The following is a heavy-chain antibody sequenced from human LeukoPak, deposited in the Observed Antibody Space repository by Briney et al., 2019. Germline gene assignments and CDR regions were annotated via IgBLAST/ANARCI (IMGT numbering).Heavy chain of an antibody. CDR1: GGSISSRGYY. Sequence: SETLSLTCTVSGGSISSRGYYWSWIRQHPGKGLEWIGYIYHSGSTYYNPSLKSRVTISVDRSKNQFSLKLSSVTAADTAVYYCARAKGWFDPWGQGTLVTVSS. CDR2: IYHSGST. CDR3: ARAKGWFDP. V-gene: IGHV4-30-2*01. J-gene: IGHJ5*02.